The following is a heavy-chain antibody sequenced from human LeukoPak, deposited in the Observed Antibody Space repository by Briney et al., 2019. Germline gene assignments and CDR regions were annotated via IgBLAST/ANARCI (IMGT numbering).Heavy chain of an antibody. CDR3: AREACSDGVCYFEY. CDR2: MDPNSGNT. CDR1: GYTFTTYD. V-gene: IGHV1-8*01. J-gene: IGHJ4*02. D-gene: IGHD2-8*01. Sequence: ASVKVSCKASGYTFTTYDINWVRQATGQGLEWMGWMDPNSGNTGYAQKFQGRVTMTTDTSATTVYMELGSLRFDDAAVYYCAREACSDGVCYFEYWGQGTLVTVSS.